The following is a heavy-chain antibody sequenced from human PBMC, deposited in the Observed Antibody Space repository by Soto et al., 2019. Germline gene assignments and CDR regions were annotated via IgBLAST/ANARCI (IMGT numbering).Heavy chain of an antibody. D-gene: IGHD5-18*01. CDR2: IYHSGST. CDR3: AREYTYGSNFFDC. J-gene: IGHJ4*02. V-gene: IGHV4-39*07. CDR1: GGSISSSSYY. Sequence: PSETLSLTCTVSGGSISSSSYYWGWIRQPPGKGLEWIGCIYHSGSTYYNPSLKSRVIISVDTSKNQFSLSLTSVTAADTAVYYCAREYTYGSNFFDCWGQGALVTVSS.